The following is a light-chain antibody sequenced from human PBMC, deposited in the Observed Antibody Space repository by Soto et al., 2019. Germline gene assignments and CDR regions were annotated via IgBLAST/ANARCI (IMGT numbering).Light chain of an antibody. CDR2: DVS. CDR3: SSYTSSSTLGV. Sequence: QSALTQPGSVSGSPGQSITISCTGTSRDVGGYNYVSWYQQHPGKAPKLMIYDVSNRPSGVSNRFSGSKSGNTASLTISGLQAEDEAAYYCSSYTSSSTLGVFGGGTQLTVL. V-gene: IGLV2-14*01. J-gene: IGLJ3*02. CDR1: SRDVGGYNY.